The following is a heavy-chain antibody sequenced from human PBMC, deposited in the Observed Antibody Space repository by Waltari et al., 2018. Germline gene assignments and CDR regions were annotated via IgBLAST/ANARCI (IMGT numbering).Heavy chain of an antibody. J-gene: IGHJ6*02. CDR3: ARANSSSWFNDYYYYYGMDV. CDR1: GFTFSSYA. D-gene: IGHD6-13*01. Sequence: VQLVESGGGLVQPGGSLRLSCAASGFTFSSYAMSWVRQAPGKGLEWIGSIYYSGSTYDNPSLKSRVTISVDTSKNQFSLKLSSVTAADTAVYYCARANSSSWFNDYYYYYGMDVWGQGTTVTVSS. V-gene: IGHV4-38-2*01. CDR2: IYYSGST.